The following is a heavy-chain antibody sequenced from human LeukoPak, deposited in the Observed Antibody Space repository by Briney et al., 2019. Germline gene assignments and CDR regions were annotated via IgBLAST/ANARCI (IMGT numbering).Heavy chain of an antibody. V-gene: IGHV3-23*01. D-gene: IGHD1-7*01. CDR1: GFTFSTYP. Sequence: GGSLRLFCAASGFTFSTYPMSWVRQAPGKGLEWVSGISGSGGSTYYADSVKGRFTISRDISKNTLYLQMNSLRAEDTAVYYCARDFTADITGTTSASNWFDPWGQGTLVTVSS. CDR2: ISGSGGST. CDR3: ARDFTADITGTTSASNWFDP. J-gene: IGHJ5*02.